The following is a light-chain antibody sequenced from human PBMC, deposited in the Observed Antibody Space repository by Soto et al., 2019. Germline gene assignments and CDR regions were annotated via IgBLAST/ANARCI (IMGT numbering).Light chain of an antibody. V-gene: IGKV3-15*01. CDR1: QSISTE. CDR3: QQGHNWPLT. CDR2: SAS. J-gene: IGKJ2*01. Sequence: EIAMTQSPATLSVSPGERATLSCRASQSISTELAWYQQIPAQPPRLLIYSASTRATGVPARFTGSGSGSEFTLIISGLQSEDFAIYYCQQGHNWPLTFGQGTRLEI.